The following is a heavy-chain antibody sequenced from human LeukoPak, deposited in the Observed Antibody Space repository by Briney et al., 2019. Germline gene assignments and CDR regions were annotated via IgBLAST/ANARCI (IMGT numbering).Heavy chain of an antibody. Sequence: SETLSLTCAVYGGSFSGYYWSWIRQPPEKGLEWIGEINHSGSTNYNPSLKSRVTISVDTSKNQFSLKLSSVTAADTAVYYCARAGGPLYNWNYGGNWFDPWGQGTLVTVSS. V-gene: IGHV4-34*01. D-gene: IGHD1-7*01. CDR1: GGSFSGYY. CDR2: INHSGST. J-gene: IGHJ5*02. CDR3: ARAGGPLYNWNYGGNWFDP.